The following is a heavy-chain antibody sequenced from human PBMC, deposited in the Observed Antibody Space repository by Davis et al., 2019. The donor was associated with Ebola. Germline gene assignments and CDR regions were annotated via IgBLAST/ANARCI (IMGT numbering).Heavy chain of an antibody. Sequence: SVKVSCKAPGGTFSSYSIIWVRQAPGQGLEWMGGFIPVYGAASYAQKFQGRVTITADESASTAYMELSSLTSENTAVYYCARYYWVLSYWYFDLWGRGTLVTVSS. J-gene: IGHJ2*01. D-gene: IGHD3-10*01. CDR1: GGTFSSYS. CDR3: ARYYWVLSYWYFDL. V-gene: IGHV1-69*13. CDR2: FIPVYGAA.